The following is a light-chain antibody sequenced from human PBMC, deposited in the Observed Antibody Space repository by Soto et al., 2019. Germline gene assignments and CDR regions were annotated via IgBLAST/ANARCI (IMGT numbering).Light chain of an antibody. J-gene: IGKJ4*01. CDR3: QQSSYSPLT. Sequence: EIVLTQSPGTLSLSPGERATLSCRASQSVDKNYLAWFQQKPGQAPRLLIWDASNRATSVPDRFDGTGSGTDFTLIISRLEPEDFAVYYCQQSSYSPLTFGGGTRVEIK. CDR2: DAS. V-gene: IGKV3-20*01. CDR1: QSVDKNY.